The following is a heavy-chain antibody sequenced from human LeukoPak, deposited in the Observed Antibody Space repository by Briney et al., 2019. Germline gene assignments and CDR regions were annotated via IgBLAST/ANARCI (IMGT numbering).Heavy chain of an antibody. CDR2: IYYSGST. J-gene: IGHJ4*02. D-gene: IGHD6-19*01. Sequence: ETLSLTCTVSGGSISSSSYYWGWIRQPPGKGLEWIGSIYYSGSTYYNPSLKSRVTISVDTSKNQFSLKLSSATAADTAVYYCARNWAVAYFDYWGQGTLVTVSS. CDR1: GGSISSSSYY. CDR3: ARNWAVAYFDY. V-gene: IGHV4-39*01.